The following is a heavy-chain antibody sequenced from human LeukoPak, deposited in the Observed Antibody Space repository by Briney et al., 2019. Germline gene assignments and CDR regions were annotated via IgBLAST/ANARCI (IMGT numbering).Heavy chain of an antibody. D-gene: IGHD4-23*01. V-gene: IGHV4-30-2*01. CDR3: ASHPNYGGNSGWYFDL. Sequence: SETLSLTCTVSGGSISSGGYYWSWIRQPPGKGLEWIGYIYHRGSTYYNPSLKSRVTISVDRSKNQFSLKLSSVTAADTAVYYCASHPNYGGNSGWYFDLWGRGTLVTVSS. J-gene: IGHJ2*01. CDR1: GGSISSGGYY. CDR2: IYHRGST.